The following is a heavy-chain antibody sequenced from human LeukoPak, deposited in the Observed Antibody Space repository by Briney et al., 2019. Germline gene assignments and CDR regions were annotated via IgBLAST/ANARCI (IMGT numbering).Heavy chain of an antibody. D-gene: IGHD4-17*01. CDR2: IYYSGST. CDR1: GGSISSGGYY. CDR3: ARGSWAGYGGNPVEFDP. J-gene: IGHJ5*02. Sequence: KSSQTLSLTCTVSGGSISSGGYYWSWIRQPPGKGLEWIGYIYYSGSTSYNPSLKSRVTISLDTSKNQFSLKLSSVTAADTAVYYCARGSWAGYGGNPVEFDPWGQGTLVTVSS. V-gene: IGHV4-61*08.